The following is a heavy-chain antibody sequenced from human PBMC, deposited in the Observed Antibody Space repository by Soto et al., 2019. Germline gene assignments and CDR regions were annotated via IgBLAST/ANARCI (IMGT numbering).Heavy chain of an antibody. V-gene: IGHV3-74*01. D-gene: IGHD1-26*01. CDR3: AKVASGSYDWFDS. CDR1: KFSFSGYW. CDR2: VNPDGSTT. Sequence: EVQLVESGGGLVQPGGYLRLSCAASKFSFSGYWMHWVRQAPGKGLMWVSRVNPDGSTTTYADSVKGRFTISRDNAKNTVFLQMNSLRADDTAVYYCAKVASGSYDWFDSWGQGTLVTVSS. J-gene: IGHJ5*01.